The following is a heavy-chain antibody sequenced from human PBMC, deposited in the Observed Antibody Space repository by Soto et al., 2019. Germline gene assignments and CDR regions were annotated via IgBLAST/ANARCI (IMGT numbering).Heavy chain of an antibody. V-gene: IGHV1-18*01. Sequence: GASVKVSCKASGGTFGSYAISWVRQAPGQGLEWMGWISPYNGNTNYAQKLQGRVTMTTDTSTSTAYMELRSLRSDDTAVYFCARGGYCSSTSCYAGGYYYYGMDVWGQGTTVTVSS. D-gene: IGHD2-2*01. J-gene: IGHJ6*02. CDR1: GGTFGSYA. CDR2: ISPYNGNT. CDR3: ARGGYCSSTSCYAGGYYYYGMDV.